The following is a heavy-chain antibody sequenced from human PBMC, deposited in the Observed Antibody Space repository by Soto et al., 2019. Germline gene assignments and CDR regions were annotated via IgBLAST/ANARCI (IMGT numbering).Heavy chain of an antibody. Sequence: HPGGSLRLSCAASGFTFSSYEMNWVRQAPGKGLEWVSYISSSGSTIYYADSVKGRFTISRDNAKNSLYLQMNSLRAEDTAVYYCARAPYYYGMDVWGQGTTVTVSS. CDR3: ARAPYYYGMDV. CDR1: GFTFSSYE. V-gene: IGHV3-48*03. J-gene: IGHJ6*02. CDR2: ISSSGSTI.